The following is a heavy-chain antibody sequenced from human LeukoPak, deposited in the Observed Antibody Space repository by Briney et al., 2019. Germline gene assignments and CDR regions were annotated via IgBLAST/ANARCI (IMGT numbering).Heavy chain of an antibody. CDR1: GFTFSSYA. CDR3: AKGSGYYSNYS. CDR2: ISYDGSNK. Sequence: PGGSLRLSCAASGFTFSSYAMHWVRQAPGKGLEWVAVISYDGSNKYYADSVKGRFTISRDNSKNTLYLQMNSLRAEDTAVYYCAKGSGYYSNYSWGQGTLVTVSS. J-gene: IGHJ4*02. V-gene: IGHV3-30-3*01. D-gene: IGHD3-22*01.